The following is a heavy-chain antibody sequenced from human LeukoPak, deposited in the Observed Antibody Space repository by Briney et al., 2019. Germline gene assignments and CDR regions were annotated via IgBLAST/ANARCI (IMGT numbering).Heavy chain of an antibody. D-gene: IGHD7-27*01. CDR2: IYYSGST. CDR3: ARQQSNWASGPGMDV. CDR1: GGSISTSTYY. J-gene: IGHJ6*02. V-gene: IGHV4-39*01. Sequence: PSETLSLTCTVSGGSISTSTYYWGWIRQPPGKGLEWIGSIYYSGSTYYNPSLKSRVTISVDTSKNQFSLRLSSVTAADTAMYYCARQQSNWASGPGMDVWGQGTMVTVSS.